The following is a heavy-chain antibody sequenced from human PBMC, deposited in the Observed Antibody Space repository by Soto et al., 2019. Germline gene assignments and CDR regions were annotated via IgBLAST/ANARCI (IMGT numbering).Heavy chain of an antibody. CDR3: ARGLIVVVPAAQNWFDP. J-gene: IGHJ5*02. Sequence: SETLSLTCAGYGGSFSGYYWSWIRQPPGKGLKWIGEINHSGSTNYNPSLKSRVTISVDTSKNQFSLKLSSVTAADTAVYYCARGLIVVVPAAQNWFDPWGQGTLVTVSS. D-gene: IGHD2-2*01. CDR1: GGSFSGYY. CDR2: INHSGST. V-gene: IGHV4-34*01.